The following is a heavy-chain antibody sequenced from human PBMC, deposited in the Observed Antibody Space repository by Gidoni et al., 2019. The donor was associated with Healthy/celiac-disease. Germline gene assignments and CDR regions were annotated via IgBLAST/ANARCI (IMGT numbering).Heavy chain of an antibody. CDR1: GGPISSGSYY. CDR3: ARGPRITMGETIDY. D-gene: IGHD3-10*01. CDR2: IYTSGST. Sequence: QVQLQESGPGLVKPSQTLSLTCTVPGGPISSGSYYWSWIRQPAGKGLEWIGRIYTSGSTNYNPSLKSRVTISVDTSKNQFSLKLSSVTAADTAVYYCARGPRITMGETIDYWGQGTLVTVSS. V-gene: IGHV4-61*02. J-gene: IGHJ4*02.